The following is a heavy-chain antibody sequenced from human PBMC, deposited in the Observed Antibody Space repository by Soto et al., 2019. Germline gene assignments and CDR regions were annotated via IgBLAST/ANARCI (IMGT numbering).Heavy chain of an antibody. Sequence: GASVKVSCKASGGTFSSYAISWVRQAPGQGLEWMGGIIPIFGTANYAQKFQGRVTITADESTSTAYMELSSLRSEDTAVYYCAKDCSAYSGSYYRYYGMDVWGQGTTVPVSS. CDR2: IIPIFGTA. J-gene: IGHJ6*02. D-gene: IGHD1-26*01. CDR3: AKDCSAYSGSYYRYYGMDV. CDR1: GGTFSSYA. V-gene: IGHV1-69*13.